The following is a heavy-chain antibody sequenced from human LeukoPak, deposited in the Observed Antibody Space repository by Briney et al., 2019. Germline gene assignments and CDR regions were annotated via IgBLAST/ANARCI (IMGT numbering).Heavy chain of an antibody. CDR2: IYSGGST. CDR3: ARDCLGDGYNCDY. D-gene: IGHD5-24*01. V-gene: IGHV3-66*02. Sequence: GGSLRLXCAASGFTVSSNYMSWVRQAPGKGLEWVSVIYSGGSTYYADSVKGRFTISRDNSKNTLYLQMNSLRAEDTAVYYCARDCLGDGYNCDYWGQGTLVTISS. CDR1: GFTVSSNY. J-gene: IGHJ4*02.